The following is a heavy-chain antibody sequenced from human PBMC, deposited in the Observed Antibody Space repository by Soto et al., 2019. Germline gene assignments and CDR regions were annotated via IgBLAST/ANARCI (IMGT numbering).Heavy chain of an antibody. D-gene: IGHD3-10*01. CDR1: GFIFGSYS. Sequence: EVQLVECGGSLVKPGGSLRLSYAASGFIFGSYSMNWVGQAPGNGVEWVSSISSSSSYIYYADSVKGRFTISRDNANNSLYLQMYSLRAEDTALYYCARGTITIVRGGVHYYYMDIWGKGTTVTVSS. V-gene: IGHV3-21*01. CDR3: ARGTITIVRGGVHYYYMDI. CDR2: ISSSSSYI. J-gene: IGHJ6*03.